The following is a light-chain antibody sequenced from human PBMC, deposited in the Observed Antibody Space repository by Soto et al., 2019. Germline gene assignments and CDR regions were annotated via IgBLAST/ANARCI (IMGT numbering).Light chain of an antibody. CDR1: QDIAIY. CDR2: AAS. CDR3: QQSYSTPIT. Sequence: IQLTQSPSSLSASVGDRVTITCRASQDIAIYLAWYQQKPGEAPKLLIYAASTLHGGVPSRFSGSGSGTDFALTITSLQAEDFATYYCQQSYSTPITFGQGTRLEIK. J-gene: IGKJ5*01. V-gene: IGKV1-9*01.